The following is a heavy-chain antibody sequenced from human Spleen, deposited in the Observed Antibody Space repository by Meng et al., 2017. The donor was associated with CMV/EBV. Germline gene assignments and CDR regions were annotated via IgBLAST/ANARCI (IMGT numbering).Heavy chain of an antibody. Sequence: SVKVSCKASGGTFSSYAISWVRQAPGQGLEWMGGIIPIFGTANYAQKFQGRVTITTDESTSTAYMELSSLRSDDTAVYYCAKDLTGSGNWFDPWGQGTLVTVSS. D-gene: IGHD7-27*01. CDR2: IIPIFGTA. J-gene: IGHJ5*02. CDR3: AKDLTGSGNWFDP. CDR1: GGTFSSYA. V-gene: IGHV1-69*05.